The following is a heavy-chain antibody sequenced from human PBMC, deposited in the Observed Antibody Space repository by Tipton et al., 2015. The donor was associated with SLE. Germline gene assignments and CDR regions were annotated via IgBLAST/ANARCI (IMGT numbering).Heavy chain of an antibody. CDR2: INDRGNT. D-gene: IGHD3/OR15-3a*01. CDR3: ARGGLGAFDT. J-gene: IGHJ3*02. CDR1: GGFFCGYY. V-gene: IGHV4-34*01. Sequence: TLSLTCAVYGGFFCGYYWSWIRQPPGKGLEWSGGINDRGNTNYNPSLQSRVTISVDTSKNLFSLKLSSVTAADTAVYYCARGGLGAFDTWGQGTMLTVSS.